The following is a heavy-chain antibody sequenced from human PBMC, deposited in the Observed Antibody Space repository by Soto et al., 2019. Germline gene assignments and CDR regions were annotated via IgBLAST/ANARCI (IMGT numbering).Heavy chain of an antibody. CDR1: GGTFSSYA. Sequence: ASVKVSCKASGGTFSSYAISWVRQAPGQGLEWMGGIIPIFGTANYAQKFQGRVTITADKSTSTAYMELSSLRSEGTAVYYCARGGVAGTSYYYYYGMDVWGQGTTVTVSS. CDR2: IIPIFGTA. D-gene: IGHD6-19*01. CDR3: ARGGVAGTSYYYYYGMDV. V-gene: IGHV1-69*06. J-gene: IGHJ6*02.